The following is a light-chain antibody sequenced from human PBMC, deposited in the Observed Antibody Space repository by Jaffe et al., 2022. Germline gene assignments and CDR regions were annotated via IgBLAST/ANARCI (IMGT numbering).Light chain of an antibody. CDR3: SSYSTSSTLI. V-gene: IGLV2-14*01. CDR1: SSDVGGYKY. J-gene: IGLJ2*01. Sequence: QSALTQPASVSGSPGQSITISCTGTSSDVGGYKYVSWYQQHPGKAPKLMIYEVSNRPSGVSNRFSGSKSDNTASLTISGLQAEDEAEYYCSSYSTSSTLIFGGGTKLTVL. CDR2: EVS.